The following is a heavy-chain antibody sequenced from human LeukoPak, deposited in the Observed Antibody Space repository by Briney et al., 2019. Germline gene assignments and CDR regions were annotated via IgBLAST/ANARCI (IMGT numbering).Heavy chain of an antibody. CDR3: ARSGVYCSSTSCYLTGQKDY. V-gene: IGHV1-69*13. Sequence: SVKVSCKASGGTFSSYAISWVRQAPGQGLEWMGGIIPIFGTANYAQKFQGRVTITADESTSTAYMELCSLKSEDTAVYYCARSGVYCSSTSCYLTGQKDYWGQGTLVTVSS. CDR1: GGTFSSYA. D-gene: IGHD2-2*01. J-gene: IGHJ4*02. CDR2: IIPIFGTA.